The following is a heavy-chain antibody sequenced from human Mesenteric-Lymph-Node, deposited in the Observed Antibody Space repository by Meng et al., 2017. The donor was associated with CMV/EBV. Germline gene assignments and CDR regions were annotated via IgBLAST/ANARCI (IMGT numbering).Heavy chain of an antibody. CDR3: ARGQWYCSSTSCPEY. CDR2: INHSGST. Sequence: SETLSLTCAVYGGSFSGYYWSWIRQPPGKGLEWIGEINHSGSTNYNPSLKSRVTISVDTSKNQFSLKLSSVTAADTAVYYCARGQWYCSSTSCPEYWGQGTLVTAPQ. D-gene: IGHD2-2*01. J-gene: IGHJ4*02. V-gene: IGHV4-34*01. CDR1: GGSFSGYY.